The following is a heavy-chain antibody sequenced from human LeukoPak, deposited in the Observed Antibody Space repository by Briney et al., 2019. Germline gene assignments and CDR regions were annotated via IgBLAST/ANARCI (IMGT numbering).Heavy chain of an antibody. CDR3: AICYGDYPYFDY. CDR2: MNPNSGNT. Sequence: ASVKVSCKASGYTFTSYDINWVRQATGQGLEWMGWMNPNSGNTGYAQKFQGRVTMTRNTPISTAYMELSSLRSEDTAVYYCAICYGDYPYFDYWGQGTLVTVSS. D-gene: IGHD4-17*01. CDR1: GYTFTSYD. J-gene: IGHJ4*02. V-gene: IGHV1-8*01.